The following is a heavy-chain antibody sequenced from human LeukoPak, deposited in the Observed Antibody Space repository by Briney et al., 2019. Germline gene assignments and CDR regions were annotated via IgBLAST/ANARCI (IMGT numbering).Heavy chain of an antibody. V-gene: IGHV3-11*01. CDR2: ISSSGSTI. J-gene: IGHJ6*02. CDR3: AREPINYYDSSGSKSFGMDV. CDR1: GSTFSDYY. Sequence: PGGSLRLSCAASGSTFSDYYMSWIRQAPGKGLEWVSYISSSGSTIYYADSVKGRFTISRDNAKNSLYLQMNSLRAEDTAVYYCAREPINYYDSSGSKSFGMDVWGQGTTVTVSS. D-gene: IGHD3-22*01.